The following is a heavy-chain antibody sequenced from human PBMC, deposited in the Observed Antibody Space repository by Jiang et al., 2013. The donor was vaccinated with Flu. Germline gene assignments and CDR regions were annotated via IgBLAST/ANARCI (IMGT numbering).Heavy chain of an antibody. CDR2: IYKNGNT. Sequence: QLVESGPGLVRPSETLYLTCSVSGDSVISGTYYWIWIRQPPGKGLEWIGHIYKNGNTNYSPSLKSRVTISIDTSKNQFALRLRSVTAADTAVYYCVREGPNCSGGNCYGGESSWGQGNQVTVSS. V-gene: IGHV4-61*01. CDR3: VREGPNCSGGNCYGGESS. D-gene: IGHD2-15*01. J-gene: IGHJ5*02. CDR1: GDSVISGTYY.